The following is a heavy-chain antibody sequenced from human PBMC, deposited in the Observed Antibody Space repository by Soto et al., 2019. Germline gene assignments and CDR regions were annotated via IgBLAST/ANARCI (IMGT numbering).Heavy chain of an antibody. V-gene: IGHV3-53*01. CDR3: ARDSQLWSQDAFDM. CDR2: IDSAGST. D-gene: IGHD5-18*01. J-gene: IGHJ3*02. CDR1: GFPASRTY. Sequence: GGSRSLPGPPSGFPASRTYMNWVRQPPGKGLEWVSDIDSAGSTYYADSVKGRFTISRDNAKNTLYLQMNSLRAEDTALYYCARDSQLWSQDAFDMWGQGTMVTVPS.